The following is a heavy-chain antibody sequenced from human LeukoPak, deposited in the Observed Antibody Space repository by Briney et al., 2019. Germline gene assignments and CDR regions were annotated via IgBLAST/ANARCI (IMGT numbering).Heavy chain of an antibody. CDR2: VSIGTSHI. D-gene: IGHD2-2*01. Sequence: PGGSLRLSCAASGLTFSDSYMTWIRQSPGQGLEWVSYVSIGTSHIKYADSVKGRFTISRDDARNSLYLQMNSLRAEDTAVYYCARVVGDTRYYFDPWGQGTLVTVSS. J-gene: IGHJ4*02. V-gene: IGHV3-11*06. CDR3: ARVVGDTRYYFDP. CDR1: GLTFSDSY.